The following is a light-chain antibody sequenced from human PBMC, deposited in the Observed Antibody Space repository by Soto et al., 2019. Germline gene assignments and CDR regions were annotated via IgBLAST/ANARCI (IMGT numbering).Light chain of an antibody. CDR1: QSVSASY. V-gene: IGKV3-20*01. CDR2: GAS. CDR3: HQYESSLWT. Sequence: EIVLTQSPGTLSLSPGERATLSCRASQSVSASYLVWYRQKPGQAPRLLIYGASSRATGIPDRFSGSGSGTEFTLTIGRLEPEDFAVYYCHQYESSLWTFGQGTKVDIK. J-gene: IGKJ1*01.